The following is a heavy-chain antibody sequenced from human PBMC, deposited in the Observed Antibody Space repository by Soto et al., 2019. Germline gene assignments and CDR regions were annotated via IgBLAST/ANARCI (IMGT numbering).Heavy chain of an antibody. J-gene: IGHJ4*02. D-gene: IGHD6-13*01. CDR3: AIWGIAAGDY. V-gene: IGHV3-33*01. CDR2: IWYDGSNK. CDR1: GFTFSSYG. Sequence: QVQLVESGGGVVQPGRSLRLSCAASGFTFSSYGMHWVRQAPGKGLEWVAVIWYDGSNKYYADSVKGRFTISRDNSKNTLYLQMNSLRAEDTAVYYWAIWGIAAGDYWGQGTLVTVSS.